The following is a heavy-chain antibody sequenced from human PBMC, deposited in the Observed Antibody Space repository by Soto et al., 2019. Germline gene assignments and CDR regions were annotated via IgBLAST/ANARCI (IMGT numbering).Heavy chain of an antibody. V-gene: IGHV4-59*12. Sequence: SETLSLTCTGSGVSISSYYCSWIRQPPGKGLEWIGCIYYSGSTNYNPSLKSRVTISVDTPKKQFSLKLSSVTDADTAVYYCARDQVVPAENGYYYYGMDVWGQGTTVTVSS. CDR1: GVSISSYY. J-gene: IGHJ6*02. CDR2: IYYSGST. CDR3: ARDQVVPAENGYYYYGMDV. D-gene: IGHD2-2*01.